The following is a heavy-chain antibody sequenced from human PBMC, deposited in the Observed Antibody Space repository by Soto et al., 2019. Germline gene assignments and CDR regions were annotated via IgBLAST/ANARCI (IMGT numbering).Heavy chain of an antibody. CDR3: ARGDFWSGYYPNYYYYGMDV. CDR1: GGTFSSYA. J-gene: IGHJ6*02. V-gene: IGHV1-69*06. CDR2: IIPIFGTA. Sequence: SVKVSCKASGGTFSSYAISWVRQAPGQGLEWMGGIIPIFGTANYAQKFQGRVTITADKSTSIAYMELSSLRSEDTAVYYCARGDFWSGYYPNYYYYGMDVWGQGTTVTVSS. D-gene: IGHD3-3*01.